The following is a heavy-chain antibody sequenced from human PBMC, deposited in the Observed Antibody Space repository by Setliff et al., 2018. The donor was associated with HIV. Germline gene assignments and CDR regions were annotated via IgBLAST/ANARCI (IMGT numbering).Heavy chain of an antibody. J-gene: IGHJ3*02. V-gene: IGHV4-34*01. CDR3: ARQGSSGLGYAFDI. D-gene: IGHD6-19*01. CDR2: IYYSGSTY. Sequence: PSETLSLTCAVYGGSFSGYYWGWIRQPPGKGLEWIGSIYYSGSTYYYNPALKSRVTISVDTSKNQFSLKLSSVTAADTAVYYCARQGSSGLGYAFDIWGQGTMVTVSS. CDR1: GGSFSGYY.